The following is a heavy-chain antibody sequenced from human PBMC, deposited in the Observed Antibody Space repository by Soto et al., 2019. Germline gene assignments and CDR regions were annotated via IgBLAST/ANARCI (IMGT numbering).Heavy chain of an antibody. J-gene: IGHJ5*02. D-gene: IGHD2-15*01. CDR3: ARGDCSGGSCYNWFDP. V-gene: IGHV1-3*01. CDR1: VYIFNLYA. Sequence: ASERVSSKPYVYIFNLYAINCVRQAPAQRLERMGWINARNDNTKYTQKFQGRVTITRNTSASTAYMELSSLRSEDTAVYYCARGDCSGGSCYNWFDPWGQGTLVTVSS. CDR2: INARNDNT.